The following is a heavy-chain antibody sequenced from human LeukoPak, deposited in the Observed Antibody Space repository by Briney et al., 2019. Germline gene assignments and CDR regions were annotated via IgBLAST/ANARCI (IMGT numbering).Heavy chain of an antibody. CDR2: INPDSGST. V-gene: IGHV1-2*02. CDR1: GYTFTDYY. Sequence: ASVKVSCKASGYTFTDYYLHWVRQAPGQGLEWMGWINPDSGSTNYAQKFQGRVAMPRDTSISTAYMELSRLRSDDTAVYYCARGFLEWLLAGDKYHFDYWGQGTLVTVSS. CDR3: ARGFLEWLLAGDKYHFDY. D-gene: IGHD3-3*01. J-gene: IGHJ4*02.